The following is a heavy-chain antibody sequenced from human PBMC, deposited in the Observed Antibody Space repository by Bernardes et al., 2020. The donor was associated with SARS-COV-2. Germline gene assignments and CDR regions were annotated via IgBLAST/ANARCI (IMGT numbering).Heavy chain of an antibody. Sequence: ASVKVSCKASGYPFTGYYMHWVRQAPGQGLEWMGWINPNSGGTTYAQKFQGRVTMTRDTSISTAYMELSRLRSDDTAVYYCALPPTNYDRYGMDVWGQGTTVTGSS. CDR2: INPNSGGT. D-gene: IGHD3-22*01. CDR1: GYPFTGYY. J-gene: IGHJ6*02. CDR3: ALPPTNYDRYGMDV. V-gene: IGHV1-2*02.